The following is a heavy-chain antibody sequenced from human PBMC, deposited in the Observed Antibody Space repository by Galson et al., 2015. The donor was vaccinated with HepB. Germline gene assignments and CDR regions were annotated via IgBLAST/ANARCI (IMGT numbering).Heavy chain of an antibody. Sequence: LTCTVSGGSISSSSYYWGWIRQPPGKGLEWIGSIYYSGSTYYNPSLKSRVTISVDTSKNQFSLKLSSVTAADTTVYYCARHFARPSLGWFDPWGQGTLVTVSS. V-gene: IGHV4-39*01. CDR3: ARHFARPSLGWFDP. CDR1: GGSISSSSYY. J-gene: IGHJ5*02. CDR2: IYYSGST.